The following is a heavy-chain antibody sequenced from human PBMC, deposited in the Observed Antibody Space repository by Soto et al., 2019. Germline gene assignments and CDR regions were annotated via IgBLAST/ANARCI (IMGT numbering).Heavy chain of an antibody. V-gene: IGHV3-23*01. CDR1: GGSVSNDLYY. CDR3: AKHRPHYYDTLDP. Sequence: VQLQESGPGLVKPSETLSLTCTVSGGSVSNDLYYWSWIRQPPGKGLEWVSSVSGSGVDTYYRDSVRGRFAISRDNSKNTVYLHMNSLRAEDTALYYCAKHRPHYYDTLDPWGQGTLVTVSS. J-gene: IGHJ5*02. CDR2: VSGSGVDT. D-gene: IGHD3-22*01.